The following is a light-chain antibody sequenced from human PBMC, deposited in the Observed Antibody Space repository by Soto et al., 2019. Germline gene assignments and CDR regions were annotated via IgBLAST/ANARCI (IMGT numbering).Light chain of an antibody. CDR1: QSVSSN. CDR3: QQYNNGWT. J-gene: IGKJ1*01. Sequence: EIVMTQSPATLSVSPGERATLSCRASQSVSSNLAWYQQKPGQAPRLLIYGASTRATGIPARFSGSGSGTESTLTISRLQSEDVAVYYCQQYNNGWTFGKGTKVYIK. V-gene: IGKV3-15*01. CDR2: GAS.